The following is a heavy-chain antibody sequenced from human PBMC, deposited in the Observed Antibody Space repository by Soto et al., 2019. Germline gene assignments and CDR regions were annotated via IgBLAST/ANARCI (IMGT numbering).Heavy chain of an antibody. CDR1: GFTFSYYW. D-gene: IGHD2-2*02. CDR2: SNSDGRTI. V-gene: IGHV3-74*01. CDR3: ARTIQASRRFDQ. J-gene: IGHJ4*02. Sequence: GGSLRLSCAASGFTFSYYWMNWVRQAPGKGLEWVSRSNSDGRTITYADSVRGRFTVSRDNAKNTLYLQMDGLRVDDTAVYYCARTIQASRRFDQWGQGTLVTVSS.